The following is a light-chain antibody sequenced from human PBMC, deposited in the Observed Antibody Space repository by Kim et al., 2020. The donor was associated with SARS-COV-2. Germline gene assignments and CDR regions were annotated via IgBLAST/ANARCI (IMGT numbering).Light chain of an antibody. CDR2: GAS. CDR1: QSVSSN. Sequence: EIVMTQSPATLSVSPGDTATLSCRASQSVSSNLAWYQQKPGQAPRLLIYGASTRATGIPGRFTGSGSGTEFTLTISSLQSEDFAVYYCQQYSHSSLTFGGGTKLEI. J-gene: IGKJ4*01. CDR3: QQYSHSSLT. V-gene: IGKV3-15*01.